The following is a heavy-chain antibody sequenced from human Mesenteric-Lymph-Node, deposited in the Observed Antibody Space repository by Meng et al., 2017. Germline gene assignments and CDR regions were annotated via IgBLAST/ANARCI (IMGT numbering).Heavy chain of an antibody. CDR1: GFSIGTSGMG. D-gene: IGHD3-22*01. CDR2: IFSNDEK. CDR3: APYYDSSGYQSRDNWFDP. Sequence: SGPTLVKPTQTLTLTCTFSGFSIGTSGMGVGWIRQPPGKALEWLAHIFSNDEKSYSTSLKSRLTISKDTSKSQVVLTMTNMDPVDTATYYCAPYYDSSGYQSRDNWFDPWGQGTLVTVSS. V-gene: IGHV2-26*01. J-gene: IGHJ5*02.